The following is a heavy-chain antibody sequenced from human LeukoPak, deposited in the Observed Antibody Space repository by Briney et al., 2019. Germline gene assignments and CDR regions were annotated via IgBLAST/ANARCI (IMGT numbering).Heavy chain of an antibody. J-gene: IGHJ5*02. CDR1: GGSFSGYY. CDR2: INHSGST. CDR3: ARGVSVWCSGGSCNWFDP. D-gene: IGHD2-15*01. V-gene: IGHV4-34*01. Sequence: SETLSLTCAVYGGSFSGYYWSWIRQPPGKGLEWIGEINHSGSTNYNPSPKSRVTISVDTSKNQFSLKLSSVTAADTAVYYCARGVSVWCSGGSCNWFDPWGQGTLVTVSS.